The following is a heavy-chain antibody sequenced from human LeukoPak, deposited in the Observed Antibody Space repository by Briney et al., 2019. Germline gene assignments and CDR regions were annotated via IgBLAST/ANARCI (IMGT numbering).Heavy chain of an antibody. D-gene: IGHD2-21*02. CDR3: AAHQIGGDIRPPFDY. V-gene: IGHV5-51*01. CDR1: WYSLSPHC. CDR2: IYPGDSDT. J-gene: IGHJ4*02. Sequence: ESLETSLWSSWYSLSPHCHELGRQTPGKGLEWMGIIYPGDSDTRYSPSFQGQVTISADNTINTDYLQWSSLKASDTAMDYCAAHQIGGDIRPPFDYWGQGTLVTVSS.